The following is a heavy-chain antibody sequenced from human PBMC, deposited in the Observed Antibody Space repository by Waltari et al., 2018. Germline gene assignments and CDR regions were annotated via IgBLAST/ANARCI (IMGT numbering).Heavy chain of an antibody. D-gene: IGHD3-22*01. J-gene: IGHJ3*01. V-gene: IGHV3-66*01. Sequence: EVQLVESGGGLVQPGGSLRLSCEASGFIVNKYFMNWVRQAPGKGLEWVSISDSGGTTFYADSVKGRFTISRDNSKNTIFLQMTRLSAEDTAVYYCARGHYYDTDGFYEYAYDVWGQGTAVTVSS. CDR2: SDSGGTT. CDR3: ARGHYYDTDGFYEYAYDV. CDR1: GFIVNKYF.